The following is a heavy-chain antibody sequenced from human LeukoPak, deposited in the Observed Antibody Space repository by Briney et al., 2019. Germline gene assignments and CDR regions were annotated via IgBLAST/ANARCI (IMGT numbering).Heavy chain of an antibody. J-gene: IGHJ4*02. CDR3: ARDRPGGSSLDY. V-gene: IGHV4-39*07. Sequence: SETLSLSCTVSGGSISSSSYYWGWIRQPPGKGLEWIGSIYYSGSTYYNPSLKSRVTISVDTSKNQFSLKLSSVTAADTAVYYCARDRPGGSSLDYWGQGILVTVPS. CDR1: GGSISSSSYY. CDR2: IYYSGST. D-gene: IGHD6-13*01.